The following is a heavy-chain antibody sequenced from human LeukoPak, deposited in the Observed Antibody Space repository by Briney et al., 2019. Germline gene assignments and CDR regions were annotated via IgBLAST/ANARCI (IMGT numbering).Heavy chain of an antibody. CDR3: ARDRDYASDY. V-gene: IGHV3-48*01. D-gene: IGHD4-17*01. CDR2: ISPSGDNE. CDR1: GFTFSTYN. J-gene: IGHJ4*02. Sequence: PGGSLRLSCAASGFTFSTYNMNWHRQAPGKGLEWVSYISPSGDNEYYADSVKGRFTVSRDNARNSLFLQMNSLRVEDTAVYYCARDRDYASDYWGQGTLVTLSS.